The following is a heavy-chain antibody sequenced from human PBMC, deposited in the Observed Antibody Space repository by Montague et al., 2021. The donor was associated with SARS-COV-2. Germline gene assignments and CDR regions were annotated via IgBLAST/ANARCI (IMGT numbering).Heavy chain of an antibody. V-gene: IGHV4-59*02. D-gene: IGHD1-14*01. CDR1: GASVGSSD. J-gene: IGHJ3*02. CDR3: ARETMTADAFDI. CDR2: FCSVGST. Sequence: SETLSLTCTVSGASVGSSDWGWIRQSPGKGLEWIGYFCSVGSTDYKPSLKSRATISRDTSKNQFSLKVRSVTAADTAVYYCARETMTADAFDIWGQGTMVTVCS.